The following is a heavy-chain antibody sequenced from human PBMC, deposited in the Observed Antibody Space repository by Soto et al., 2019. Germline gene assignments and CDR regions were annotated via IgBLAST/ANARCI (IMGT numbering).Heavy chain of an antibody. CDR1: GGSVSSNSYS. Sequence: QLQLQESGPGLVKPSETLSLTCTVSGGSVSSNSYSWGWIRQSPRKGLEWIGIIYSTENTYYHPYLLSRVTISADTSMNECSLRLSSVTAAETAVYYCARLNGYCVSTGCHGYYGMDVWGQGTTVTVSS. V-gene: IGHV4-39*01. CDR3: ARLNGYCVSTGCHGYYGMDV. D-gene: IGHD2-2*03. J-gene: IGHJ6*02. CDR2: IYSTENT.